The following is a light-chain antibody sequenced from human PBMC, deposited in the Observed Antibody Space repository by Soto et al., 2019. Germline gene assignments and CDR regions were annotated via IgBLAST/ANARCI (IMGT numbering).Light chain of an antibody. Sequence: DIQMTQSPSSLAASVGDRVTITCRASQLISSWLVWYQQKPGHAPKLLIDAASNLQSGVPSRFSGSASWTEFTLTISSLQPEDFATYYCQQASTFPFTFGGWTEVQIK. CDR2: AAS. V-gene: IGKV1-12*01. J-gene: IGKJ4*01. CDR1: QLISSW. CDR3: QQASTFPFT.